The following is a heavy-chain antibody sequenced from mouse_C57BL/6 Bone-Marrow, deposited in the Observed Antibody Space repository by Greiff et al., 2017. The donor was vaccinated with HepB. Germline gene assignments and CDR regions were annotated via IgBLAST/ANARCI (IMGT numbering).Heavy chain of an antibody. CDR3: AIYDGYPWFAY. V-gene: IGHV1-55*01. Sequence: QVQLKQPGAELVKPGASVKMSCKASGYTFTSYWITWVKQRPGQGLAWIGDIYPGSGSTNYNEKFKSKATLTVDTSSSTAYMQLSSLTSEDSAVYYCAIYDGYPWFAYWGQGTLVTVSA. CDR1: GYTFTSYW. J-gene: IGHJ3*01. D-gene: IGHD2-3*01. CDR2: IYPGSGST.